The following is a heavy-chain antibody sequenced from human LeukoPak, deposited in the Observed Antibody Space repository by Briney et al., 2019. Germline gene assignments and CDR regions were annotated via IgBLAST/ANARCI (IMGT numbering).Heavy chain of an antibody. V-gene: IGHV5-51*01. Sequence: GAALETPLKGLGCRFTMYCIGWVRPMPGEGPEWMGILYPGDSDPRYSPSSQGRVTISPDKSISTAYLQWSSLKTSDTAIYYCARPARYCSGGSCYPDAFDIWGQGTMVTVSS. J-gene: IGHJ3*02. CDR3: ARPARYCSGGSCYPDAFDI. CDR2: LYPGDSDP. D-gene: IGHD2-15*01. CDR1: GCRFTMYC.